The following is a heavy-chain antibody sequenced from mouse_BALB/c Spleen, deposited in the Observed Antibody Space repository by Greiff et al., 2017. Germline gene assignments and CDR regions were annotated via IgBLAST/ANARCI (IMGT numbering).Heavy chain of an antibody. CDR2: ISSGGST. CDR1: GFTFSSYA. CDR3: ARLTTSPYFDV. D-gene: IGHD1-1*01. Sequence: EVMLVESGGGLVKPGGSLKLSCAASGFTFSSYAMSWVRQTPEKRLEWVASISSGGSTYYPDSVKGRFTISRDNARNILYLQMSSLRSEDTAMYYCARLTTSPYFDVWGAGTTVTVSS. J-gene: IGHJ1*01. V-gene: IGHV5-6-5*01.